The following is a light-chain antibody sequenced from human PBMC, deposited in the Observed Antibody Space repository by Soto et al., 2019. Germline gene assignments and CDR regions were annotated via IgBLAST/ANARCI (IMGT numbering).Light chain of an antibody. CDR2: QDN. V-gene: IGLV3-1*01. CDR3: QAWDSSTVL. CDR1: NLGKKY. J-gene: IGLJ2*01. Sequence: SYELTQPPSVSVSPGRTASITCSGDNLGKKYVSWYQQKPGQAPVVAIYQDNKRPSGIPERIFGSNSGNTATLTIGGTQAVDEADYYCQAWDSSTVLFGGGTKLTVL.